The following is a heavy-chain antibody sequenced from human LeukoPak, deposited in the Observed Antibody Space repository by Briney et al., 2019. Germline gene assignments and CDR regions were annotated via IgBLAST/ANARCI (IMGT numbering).Heavy chain of an antibody. V-gene: IGHV3-53*01. D-gene: IGHD5-18*01. CDR2: IYSGGST. Sequence: LPGGSLRLSCAASGFTVSSNYMSWVRQAPGKGLEWVSVIYSGGSTYYADSVKGRFTISRDNSKNTLYLQMNSLRAEDTAVYYCARQSVDTDAFDIWGQGTMVTVSS. CDR1: GFTVSSNY. CDR3: ARQSVDTDAFDI. J-gene: IGHJ3*02.